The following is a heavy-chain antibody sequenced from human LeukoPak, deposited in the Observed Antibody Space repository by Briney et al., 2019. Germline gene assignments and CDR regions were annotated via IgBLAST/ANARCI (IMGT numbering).Heavy chain of an antibody. D-gene: IGHD4-11*01. CDR3: ARGTTNWFDP. V-gene: IGHV4-59*01. Sequence: SETLSLTCTVSGGSLAGFYWSWIRQPPGKGLEWIGYIYYSGSTNYNPSLKSRVTISVDTSKNQISLKLSSVTAADTAVYYCARGTTNWFDPWGQGTLVTVSS. CDR2: IYYSGST. J-gene: IGHJ5*02. CDR1: GGSLAGFY.